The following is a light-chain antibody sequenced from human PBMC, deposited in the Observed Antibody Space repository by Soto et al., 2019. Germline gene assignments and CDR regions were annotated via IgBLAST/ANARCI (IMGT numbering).Light chain of an antibody. J-gene: IGKJ1*01. CDR2: DAS. CDR3: QQYYSYWT. CDR1: QSIGRW. V-gene: IGKV1-5*01. Sequence: DIQMTQSPSTLSASVGDTVTVTCRASQSIGRWLAWYQQKPGKAPKLLIFDASTLENGVPARFGGSRSGPEFSLTISSLQPDDFATYYCQQYYSYWTXGQGTKVDIK.